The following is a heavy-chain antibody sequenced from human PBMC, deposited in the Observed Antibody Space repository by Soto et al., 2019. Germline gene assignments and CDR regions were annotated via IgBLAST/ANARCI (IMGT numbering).Heavy chain of an antibody. D-gene: IGHD3-9*01. CDR3: ARSLRYFDWSCVY. J-gene: IGHJ4*02. CDR1: GGSISSYY. V-gene: IGHV4-4*07. Sequence: QVQLQESGPGLVKPSETLSLTCTVSGGSISSYYWSWIRQPAGKGLEWIGRVYSSGSTNFNPSLRSRVTMSVDTSKNQFSLKLRSVTAADTAVYFCARSLRYFDWSCVYWGQGTLVTVSS. CDR2: VYSSGST.